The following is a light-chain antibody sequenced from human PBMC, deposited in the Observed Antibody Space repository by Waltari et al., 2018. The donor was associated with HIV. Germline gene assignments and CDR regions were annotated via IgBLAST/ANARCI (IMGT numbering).Light chain of an antibody. V-gene: IGLV1-44*01. CDR2: SND. CDR1: ISNIGSDA. J-gene: IGLJ2*01. CDR3: VVWDARLNGLV. Sequence: QSVLTPPPSASGTPGQRVTVSCSGSISNIGSDAVNWSQQFPGTAPKVLIYSNDQRPSGVPDRFSGSKSGTSASLAINGLQSEDEADYYCVVWDARLNGLVFGGGTKLTVL.